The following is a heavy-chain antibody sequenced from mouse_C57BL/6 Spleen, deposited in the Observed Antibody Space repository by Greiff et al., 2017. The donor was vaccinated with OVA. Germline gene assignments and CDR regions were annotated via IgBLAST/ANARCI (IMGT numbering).Heavy chain of an antibody. CDR1: GFTFTDYY. D-gene: IGHD2-4*01. J-gene: IGHJ2*01. CDR3: ARYRGYDYLYYFDY. CDR2: IRNKANGYTT. V-gene: IGHV7-3*01. Sequence: EVQRVESGGGLVQPGGSLSLSCAASGFTFTDYYMSWVRQPPGKALEWLGFIRNKANGYTTEYSASVKGRFTISRDNSQSILYLQMNALRAEDSATYYCARYRGYDYLYYFDYWGQGTTLTVSS.